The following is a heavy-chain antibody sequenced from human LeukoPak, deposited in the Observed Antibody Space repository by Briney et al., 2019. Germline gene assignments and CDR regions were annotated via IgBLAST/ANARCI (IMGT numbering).Heavy chain of an antibody. CDR2: IIPIFGTA. Sequence: SVKVSCKASGGTFSSYAISWVRQAPGQGLEWMGGIIPIFGTANYAQKFQGRVTITTDESTSTAYMELSSLRSEDTAVYYCARGYYYGSGGEFDYRGQGTLVTVSS. CDR3: ARGYYYGSGGEFDY. D-gene: IGHD3-10*01. J-gene: IGHJ4*02. V-gene: IGHV1-69*05. CDR1: GGTFSSYA.